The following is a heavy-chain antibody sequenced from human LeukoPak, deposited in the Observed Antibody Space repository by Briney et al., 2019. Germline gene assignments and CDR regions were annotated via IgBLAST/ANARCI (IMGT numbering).Heavy chain of an antibody. V-gene: IGHV3-74*01. CDR2: ISGDGRNI. J-gene: IGHJ3*02. CDR3: AREAGYSYYYDSSGLDAFDI. CDR1: GFTFSSYW. Sequence: GGSLRLSCVASGFTFSSYWMHWVRQDPRKGLVWVSRISGDGRNINYADSVRGRFTISRDNAKNTLYLQMNTLRVEDTAVYYCAREAGYSYYYDSSGLDAFDIWGQGTMVTVSS. D-gene: IGHD3-22*01.